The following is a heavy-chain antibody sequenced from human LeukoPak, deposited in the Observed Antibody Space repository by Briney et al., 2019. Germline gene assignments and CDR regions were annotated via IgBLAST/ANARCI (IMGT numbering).Heavy chain of an antibody. CDR1: GLTFSSHW. CDR2: ITNDGSST. Sequence: GGSLRLSCAASGLTFSSHWMHWVRHAPGKGLVWVSRITNDGSSTTYADSVKGRFTISRDNAKNTLYLQMSSLRAEDTAVYYCVKGAGYVWGSYRSPNNWFDPWGQGTLVTVSS. D-gene: IGHD3-16*02. CDR3: VKGAGYVWGSYRSPNNWFDP. V-gene: IGHV3-74*01. J-gene: IGHJ5*02.